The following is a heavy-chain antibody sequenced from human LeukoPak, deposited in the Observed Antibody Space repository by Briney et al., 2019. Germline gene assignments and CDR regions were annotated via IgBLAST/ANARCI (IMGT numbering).Heavy chain of an antibody. D-gene: IGHD3-10*01. Sequence: SETLSLTCTVSGGSISSYYWSWIRQPAGKGLEWIGRIYIGGSTNYNPSLKSRVTMSVDTSKNQFSLKLSSVTAADTAVYYCARNVLLWLGELYFDYWGQGTLVTVSS. CDR3: ARNVLLWLGELYFDY. V-gene: IGHV4-4*07. J-gene: IGHJ4*02. CDR2: IYIGGST. CDR1: GGSISSYY.